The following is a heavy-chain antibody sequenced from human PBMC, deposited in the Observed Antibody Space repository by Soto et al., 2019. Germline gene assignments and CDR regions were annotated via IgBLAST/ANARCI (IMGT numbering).Heavy chain of an antibody. CDR1: GFTFDDYA. CDR3: AKGESSAVAGNCYFDY. J-gene: IGHJ4*02. V-gene: IGHV3-9*01. Sequence: EVQLVESGGGLVQPGRSLRVSCAASGFTFDDYAMHWVRQAPGKGLEWVSGISWNSGSIGYADSVKGRFTISRDNAKNYLYLEMNSLRAEDSALYYCAKGESSAVAGNCYFDYWGQGTLVTVSS. CDR2: ISWNSGSI. D-gene: IGHD6-19*01.